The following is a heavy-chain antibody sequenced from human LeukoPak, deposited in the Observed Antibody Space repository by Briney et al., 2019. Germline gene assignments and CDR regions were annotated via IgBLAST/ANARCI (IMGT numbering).Heavy chain of an antibody. CDR2: MNPNSGNT. V-gene: IGHV1-8*01. J-gene: IGHJ3*02. CDR1: GYTFTSYD. D-gene: IGHD2-2*01. CDR3: ASPRGYCSSTSCYGGDDAFDI. Sequence: ASVKVSCKASGYTFTSYDINWVRQATGQGLEWMGWMNPNSGNTGYAQKFQGRVTMTRNTSISTAYMELSSLRSEDTAVYYCASPRGYCSSTSCYGGDDAFDIWGQGTMVTVSS.